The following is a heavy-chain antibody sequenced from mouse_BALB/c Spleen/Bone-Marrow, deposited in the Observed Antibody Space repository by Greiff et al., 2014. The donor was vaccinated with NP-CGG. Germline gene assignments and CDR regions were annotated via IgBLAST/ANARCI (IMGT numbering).Heavy chain of an antibody. D-gene: IGHD2-1*01. CDR3: ARESYGNWFAY. CDR1: GYTFTSYT. CDR2: INPSSGYT. V-gene: IGHV1-4*01. J-gene: IGHJ3*01. Sequence: QVHVKQSGAELARPGASVKMSCKASGYTFTSYTVHWVKQRPGQGLEWIGYINPSSGYTNYNQKFKDKATLTADKSSSTAYMQLSSLTSEDSAVYYCARESYGNWFAYWGQGTLVTVSA.